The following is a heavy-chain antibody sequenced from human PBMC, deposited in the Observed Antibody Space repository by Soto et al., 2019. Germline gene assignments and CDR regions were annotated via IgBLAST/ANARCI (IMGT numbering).Heavy chain of an antibody. V-gene: IGHV3-33*01. D-gene: IGHD6-13*01. CDR3: SRDPSGSNWPNNGFDP. CDR2: IWYDGSDK. Sequence: QVQLVESGGGVVQPGKSLRLSCAASGFTFSSYVMHWVRQAPGKGLEWVALIWYDGSDKYYADSVKGRFTISRANSKNKLYLQMKRLRGEAKGAAYYSRDPSGSNWPNNGFDPWGQGTLVTVSS. J-gene: IGHJ5*02. CDR1: GFTFSSYV.